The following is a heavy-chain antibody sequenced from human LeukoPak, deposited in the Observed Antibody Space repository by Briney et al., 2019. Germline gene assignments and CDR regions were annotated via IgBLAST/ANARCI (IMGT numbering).Heavy chain of an antibody. V-gene: IGHV1-8*01. CDR3: ARKALYCSSTSCYLFDY. CDR2: MNPNSGNT. CDR1: GYTFTSYD. J-gene: IGHJ4*02. Sequence: ASVKVSCKASGYTFTSYDINWARQATVQGLELMGWMNPNSGNTGYAQKFQGRVNMTRNTSISTAYMELSSLRSEDTAVYYCARKALYCSSTSCYLFDYWGQGTLVTVSS. D-gene: IGHD2-2*01.